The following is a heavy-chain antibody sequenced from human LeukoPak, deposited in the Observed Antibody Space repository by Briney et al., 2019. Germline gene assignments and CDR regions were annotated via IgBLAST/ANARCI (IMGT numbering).Heavy chain of an antibody. V-gene: IGHV3-74*01. J-gene: IGHJ6*02. CDR3: ASEARITMVRGVTPGMDV. CDR2: INSDGSTT. CDR1: GFTFSSYW. D-gene: IGHD3-10*01. Sequence: GGSLRLSCGASGFTFSSYWMHWVRQAPGKGLVWISRINSDGSTTSYADSVKGRFTISRDNAKNTLYLQMNSLRAEDTAVYYCASEARITMVRGVTPGMDVWGQGTTVTVSS.